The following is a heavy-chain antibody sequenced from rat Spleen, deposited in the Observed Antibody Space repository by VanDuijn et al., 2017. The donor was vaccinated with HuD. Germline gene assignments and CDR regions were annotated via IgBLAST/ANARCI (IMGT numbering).Heavy chain of an antibody. CDR1: GFTFSDYN. Sequence: EVQLVESGGGLVQPGRSLKLSCAASGFTFSDYNMAWVRQAPKKGLEWVATISPSGDNTFYRDSVKGRFSISRDNAKSILYLQMDSLRSEDTATYYGARQGYGYTFAYWGQGTLVTVSS. J-gene: IGHJ3*01. V-gene: IGHV5-25*01. CDR2: ISPSGDNT. D-gene: IGHD1-9*01. CDR3: ARQGYGYTFAY.